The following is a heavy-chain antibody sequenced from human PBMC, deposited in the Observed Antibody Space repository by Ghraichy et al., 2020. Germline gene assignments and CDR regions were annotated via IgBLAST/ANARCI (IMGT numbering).Heavy chain of an antibody. CDR2: TRNKANSYTT. J-gene: IGHJ6*03. CDR1: GFRFSDHY. Sequence: SLRLSCAASGFRFSDHYMDWVRQAPGKGLEWVGRTRNKANSYTTEYAASVKGRFTISRDDSKNSLYLQMNSLKTEDTAVYYCARAIGLENYLDVWGKGTTVTVSS. D-gene: IGHD5-24*01. V-gene: IGHV3-72*01. CDR3: ARAIGLENYLDV.